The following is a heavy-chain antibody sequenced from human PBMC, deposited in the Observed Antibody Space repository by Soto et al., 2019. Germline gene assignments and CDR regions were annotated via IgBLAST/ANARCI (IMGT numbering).Heavy chain of an antibody. CDR3: ARERRRRGYYDSSGYFDAFDI. CDR1: GGTFSSYA. Sequence: SVKVSCKASGGTFSSYAISWVRQAPGQGLEWMGGIIPIFGTANYAQKFQGRVTITADESTSTAYMELSSLRSEDTAVYYCARERRRRGYYDSSGYFDAFDIWGQGTMVTVSS. V-gene: IGHV1-69*13. CDR2: IIPIFGTA. D-gene: IGHD3-22*01. J-gene: IGHJ3*02.